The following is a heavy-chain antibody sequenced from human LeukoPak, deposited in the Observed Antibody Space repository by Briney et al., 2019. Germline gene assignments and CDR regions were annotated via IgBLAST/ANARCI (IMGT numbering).Heavy chain of an antibody. V-gene: IGHV4-34*09. CDR2: INHSGST. Sequence: TSETLSLTCAVYGGSFSGYYWSWIRQPPGKGLEWIGEINHSGSTNYNPSLKSRVTISVDTSKNQFSLKLSSVTAADTAVYYCARRNREDYYDSSGYYNHWGQGTLVTVSS. J-gene: IGHJ5*02. D-gene: IGHD3-22*01. CDR3: ARRNREDYYDSSGYYNH. CDR1: GGSFSGYY.